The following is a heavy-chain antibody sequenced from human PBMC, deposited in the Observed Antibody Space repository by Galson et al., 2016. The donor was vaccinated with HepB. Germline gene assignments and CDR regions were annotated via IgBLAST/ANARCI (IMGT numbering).Heavy chain of an antibody. Sequence: SLRLSCAVAGFSVSAHHVGWFRQTPGKGLECASVLYGGGGTYYSDSVRGRFSVSRDNSNNIVYLHMNSLRVDDTAVYYCVGYGGNSVWGRGTLVTGAS. J-gene: IGHJ4*02. D-gene: IGHD4-23*01. CDR2: LYGGGGT. V-gene: IGHV3-53*01. CDR1: GFSVSAHH. CDR3: VGYGGNSV.